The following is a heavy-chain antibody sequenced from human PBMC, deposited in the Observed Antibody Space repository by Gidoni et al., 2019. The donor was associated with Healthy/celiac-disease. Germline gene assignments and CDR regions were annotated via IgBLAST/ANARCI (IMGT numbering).Heavy chain of an antibody. CDR3: ARDGASSSDPYFDY. CDR1: GFTFSSYA. V-gene: IGHV3-30-3*01. J-gene: IGHJ4*02. D-gene: IGHD6-6*01. CDR2: ISYDGSNK. Sequence: QVQLVESGGGVVQPGRSLRLSCAASGFTFSSYAMHWVRQAPGKGLEWVAVISYDGSNKYYADSVKGRFTISRDNSKNTLYLQMNSLRAEDTAVYYCARDGASSSDPYFDYWGQGTLVTVSS.